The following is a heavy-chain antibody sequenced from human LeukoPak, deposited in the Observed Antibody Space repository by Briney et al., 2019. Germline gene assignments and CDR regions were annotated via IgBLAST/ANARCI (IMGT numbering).Heavy chain of an antibody. CDR3: ARHFRAAPFDY. J-gene: IGHJ4*02. Sequence: KSSETLSLTCTVSGGSISSSSYYWGWIRQPPGKGLEWIGRIYYSGSTYYNPSLKSRVTISVDTSKNQFSLKLSSVTAADTAVYYCARHFRAAPFDYWGQGTLVTVSS. V-gene: IGHV4-39*01. CDR1: GGSISSSSYY. D-gene: IGHD2-15*01. CDR2: IYYSGST.